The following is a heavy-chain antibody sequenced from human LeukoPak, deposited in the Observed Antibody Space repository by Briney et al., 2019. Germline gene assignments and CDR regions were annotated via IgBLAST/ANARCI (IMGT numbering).Heavy chain of an antibody. CDR1: GYTFTAYY. D-gene: IGHD1-26*01. Sequence: ASVTVSCKPSGYTFTAYYIHWGRQAPGQGLERMRWINPHSGVTNYAQNFQGRVTMTRDTSISTAYMDLSRLRADDTAVSYCAKSQGSPSEPLSESAFGIWCLGKVVSDCS. CDR3: AKSQGSPSEPLSESAFGI. V-gene: IGHV1-2*02. J-gene: IGHJ3*02. CDR2: INPHSGVT.